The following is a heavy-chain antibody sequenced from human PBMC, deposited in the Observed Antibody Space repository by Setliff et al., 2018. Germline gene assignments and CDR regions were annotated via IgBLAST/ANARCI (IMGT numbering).Heavy chain of an antibody. Sequence: SETLSLTCNVSGGSLGTYPYYWGWIRQPPGKGLEWIGEISYLGSTNYNPSLKSRVVISTDTSNNRFSLLLRSVTAADTAVYYCARGQLVLRGTTLYYMDLWDKGASVTVSS. CDR3: ARGQLVLRGTTLYYMDL. J-gene: IGHJ6*03. CDR2: ISYLGST. CDR1: GGSLGTYPYY. D-gene: IGHD5-12*01. V-gene: IGHV4-39*01.